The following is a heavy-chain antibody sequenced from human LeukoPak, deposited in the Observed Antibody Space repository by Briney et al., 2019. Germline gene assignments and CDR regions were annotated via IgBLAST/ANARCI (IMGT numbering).Heavy chain of an antibody. Sequence: ASVKVSCKDSGYTFTGYYIHWVRQAPGQGLEWMGWISRNSGGTNYAQKFQGRVTMTRDTSISTDYMELSRLRSDDTAVYYCARDSRSCGGDCYSGEFDYWGQGTLVTVSS. D-gene: IGHD2-21*02. J-gene: IGHJ4*02. CDR2: ISRNSGGT. CDR1: GYTFTGYY. V-gene: IGHV1-2*02. CDR3: ARDSRSCGGDCYSGEFDY.